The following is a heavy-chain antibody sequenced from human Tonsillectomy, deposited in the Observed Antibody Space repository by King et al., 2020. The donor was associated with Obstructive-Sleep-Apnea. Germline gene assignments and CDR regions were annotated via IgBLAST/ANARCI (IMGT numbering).Heavy chain of an antibody. CDR1: GFTFSSYA. D-gene: IGHD3-22*01. V-gene: IGHV3-23*04. CDR3: AKAVSGTKQIFDY. J-gene: IGHJ4*02. CDR2: ISGSGVSI. Sequence: DVQLVESGGGLVQPGGSLRLSCSASGFTFSSYAMSLGRQAPGKWLEWVSAISGSGVSIYYADSVKGRFTISRDNSKNTLYLQMNSLRAEDTAVYYCAKAVSGTKQIFDYWGQGTLVTVSS.